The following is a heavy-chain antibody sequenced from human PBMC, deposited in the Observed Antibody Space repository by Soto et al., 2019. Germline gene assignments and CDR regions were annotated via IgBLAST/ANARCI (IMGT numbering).Heavy chain of an antibody. V-gene: IGHV4-39*01. D-gene: IGHD6-6*01. CDR3: ARQGAARQLPYYSYGMDV. CDR2: IYYMEKYYTEST. J-gene: IGHJ6*02. Sequence: SETLSLTCTVSGGSISSSNYYWGWIRQPPGKGLEWIGSIYYMEKYYTESTHYNPSLTSRVTISVDTSKNRFSLKLTTVTAADTAVYHCARQGAARQLPYYSYGMDVWGQGTTVTVSS. CDR1: GGSISSSNYY.